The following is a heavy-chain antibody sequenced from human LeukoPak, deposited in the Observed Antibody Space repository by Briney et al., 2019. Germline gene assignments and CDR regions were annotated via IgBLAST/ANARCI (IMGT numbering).Heavy chain of an antibody. CDR1: GFTLSNYW. CDR2: IKQDGSEK. CDR3: ARQGSTWWDPFDF. Sequence: HAGGSLRLSCAAPGFTLSNYWMSWVRQAPGKGLEWVANIKQDGSEKYYVDSVKGRFTISRDNAYNSLHLQMSSLRADDTAVYYCARQGSTWWDPFDFWGQGTLVTVSS. J-gene: IGHJ4*02. D-gene: IGHD1-26*01. V-gene: IGHV3-7*03.